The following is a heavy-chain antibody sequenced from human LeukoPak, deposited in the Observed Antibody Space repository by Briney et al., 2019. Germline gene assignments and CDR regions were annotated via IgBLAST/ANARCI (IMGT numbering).Heavy chain of an antibody. CDR2: ISHDGSDK. J-gene: IGHJ5*02. V-gene: IGHV3-30*03. CDR3: ARDSSPWYYYDRSGSNGFDP. CDR1: GFTISTYG. D-gene: IGHD3-22*01. Sequence: PGGSLRLSCAASGFTISTYGMHWVRQAPGKGLEWVAMISHDGSDKYYADSVKGRFTISRDNSKNTLYLQMNSLRAEDTAVYYCARDSSPWYYYDRSGSNGFDPWGQGTLVTVSS.